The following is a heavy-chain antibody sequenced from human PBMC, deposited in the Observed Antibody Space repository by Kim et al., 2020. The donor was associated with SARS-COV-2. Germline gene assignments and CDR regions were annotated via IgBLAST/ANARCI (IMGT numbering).Heavy chain of an antibody. J-gene: IGHJ3*01. CDR3: ARDFHPWSSPNIMITFQFV. CDR2: ISAYNGNT. Sequence: ASVKVSCKASGYTFTSYGISWVRQAPGQGLEWMGWISAYNGNTNYAQKLQGRVTMTTDTSTSTAYMELRSLRSDDTAVYYCARDFHPWSSPNIMITFQFVWGQGTMVTVSS. CDR1: GYTFTSYG. V-gene: IGHV1-18*01. D-gene: IGHD3-16*01.